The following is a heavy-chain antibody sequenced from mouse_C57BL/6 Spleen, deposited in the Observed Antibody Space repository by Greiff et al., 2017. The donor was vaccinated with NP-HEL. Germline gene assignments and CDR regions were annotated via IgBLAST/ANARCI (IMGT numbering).Heavy chain of an antibody. Sequence: DVHLVESGGGLVKPGGSLKLSCAASGFTFSSYTMSWVRQTPEKRLEWVATISGGGGNTYYPDSVKGRFTISRDNAKNTLYLQMSSLRSEDTALYYCARHERDYFDYWGQGTTLTVSS. CDR2: ISGGGGNT. V-gene: IGHV5-9*01. CDR1: GFTFSSYT. J-gene: IGHJ2*01. CDR3: ARHERDYFDY.